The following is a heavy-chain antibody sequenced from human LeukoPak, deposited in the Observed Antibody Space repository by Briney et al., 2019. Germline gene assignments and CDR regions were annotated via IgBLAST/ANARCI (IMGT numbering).Heavy chain of an antibody. Sequence: SETLSLTCAVYGGSFSGYYWSWIRQPPGKGLEWIGEINHSGSTNYNPSLKSRVTISVDTSKNQFSLKLSSVTAADTAVYYCARGGGKLRLDYWGQGTLVTVSS. D-gene: IGHD3-16*01. CDR2: INHSGST. J-gene: IGHJ4*02. CDR1: GGSFSGYY. V-gene: IGHV4-34*01. CDR3: ARGGGKLRLDY.